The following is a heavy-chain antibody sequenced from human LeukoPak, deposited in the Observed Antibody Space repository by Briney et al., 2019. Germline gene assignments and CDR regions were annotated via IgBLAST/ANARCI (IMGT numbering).Heavy chain of an antibody. V-gene: IGHV4-34*01. J-gene: IGHJ6*03. D-gene: IGHD4-11*01. Sequence: SETLSLTCAVYGGSFSGYYWSWIRQPPGKGLEWIGEINHSGSTNYNPSLKSRVTISVDTSKNQFSLKLSSVTAADTAVYFCARGRVSSSTWHSTYYYYFYMDVWGKGTTVTVSS. CDR3: ARGRVSSSTWHSTYYYYFYMDV. CDR2: INHSGST. CDR1: GGSFSGYY.